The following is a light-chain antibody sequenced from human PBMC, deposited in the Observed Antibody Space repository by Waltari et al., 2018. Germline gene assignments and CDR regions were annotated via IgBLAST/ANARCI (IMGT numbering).Light chain of an antibody. Sequence: DIHLTQSPSFLSASIVYRVTITCRASQGISSYLAWYQQKPGKDPKVLIYAASSLQSGVPSRFSGSGSGTEFTLTISSLQPEDFATYYCQELNTYPQSLTFGGGTKVEI. CDR3: QELNTYPQSLT. J-gene: IGKJ4*01. CDR2: AAS. CDR1: QGISSY. V-gene: IGKV1-9*01.